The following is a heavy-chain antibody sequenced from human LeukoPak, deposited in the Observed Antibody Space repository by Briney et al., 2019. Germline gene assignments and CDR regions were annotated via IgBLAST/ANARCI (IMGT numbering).Heavy chain of an antibody. J-gene: IGHJ4*02. V-gene: IGHV5-51*01. CDR3: ARQTRDGSGSRGYSFDL. CDR1: GYIFTHNW. D-gene: IGHD3-10*01. Sequence: GESLKISCKGSGYIFTHNWIGWVRQMPGKGLEWMGSIYPGDSDTRYSPSFEGQITISVDKSISTAYLQWSSLKASDTAMYYCARQTRDGSGSRGYSFDLWGQGTIVTVSS. CDR2: IYPGDSDT.